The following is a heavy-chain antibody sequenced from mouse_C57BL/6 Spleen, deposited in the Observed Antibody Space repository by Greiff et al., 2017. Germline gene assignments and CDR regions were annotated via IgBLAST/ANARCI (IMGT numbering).Heavy chain of an antibody. D-gene: IGHD1-1*01. CDR1: GFTFNTYA. J-gene: IGHJ3*01. CDR2: IRSKSSNYAT. V-gene: IGHV10-3*01. Sequence: DVHLVESGGGLVQPKGSLKLSCAASGFTFNTYAMHWVRQAPGKGLEWVARIRSKSSNYATYYADSVKDRFTISRDDSQSMLYLQMNNLKTEDTAMYYCGREGYYYGSSPWFAYWGQGTLVTVSA. CDR3: GREGYYYGSSPWFAY.